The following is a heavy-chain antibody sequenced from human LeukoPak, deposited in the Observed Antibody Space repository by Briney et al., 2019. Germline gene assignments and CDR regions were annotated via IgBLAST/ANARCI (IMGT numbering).Heavy chain of an antibody. CDR1: GYTFTSYG. V-gene: IGHV1-18*01. CDR3: ARYPSTYYDFWSGYSSWFDP. CDR2: ISAYNGNT. Sequence: ASVKVSCKASGYTFTSYGISWVRQAPGQGLEWMGWISAYNGNTNYAQKLQGRVTMTRDTSISTAYMELSRLRSDDTAVYYCARYPSTYYDFWSGYSSWFDPWGQGTLVTVSS. J-gene: IGHJ5*02. D-gene: IGHD3-3*01.